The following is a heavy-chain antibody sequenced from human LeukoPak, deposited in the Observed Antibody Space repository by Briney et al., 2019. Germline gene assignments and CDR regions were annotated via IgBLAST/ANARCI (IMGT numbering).Heavy chain of an antibody. CDR3: ARGGYCSGGSCPRAY. V-gene: IGHV1-69*04. CDR2: IIPIFGIA. Sequence: ASVKVSCKASGGTFSSYAISWVRQAPGQGLEWMGRIIPIFGIANYAQKFQSRVTITADKSTSTAYMELSSLRSEDTAVYYCARGGYCSGGSCPRAYWGQGTLVTVSS. D-gene: IGHD2-15*01. CDR1: GGTFSSYA. J-gene: IGHJ4*02.